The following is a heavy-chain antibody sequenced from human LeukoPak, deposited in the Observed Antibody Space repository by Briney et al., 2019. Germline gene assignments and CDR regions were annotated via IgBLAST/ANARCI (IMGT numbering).Heavy chain of an antibody. CDR3: ARRLNYDSSGTQFGWFDP. V-gene: IGHV5-51*01. CDR1: GYSFTSYW. Sequence: GESLKISCKGSGYSFTSYWIGWVRQMPGKGLEWMGIIYPGDSDTRYSPSFQGQVTISADKSISTAYLQWSSLKASDTAMYYCARRLNYDSSGTQFGWFDPWGQGTLVTVST. CDR2: IYPGDSDT. J-gene: IGHJ5*02. D-gene: IGHD3-22*01.